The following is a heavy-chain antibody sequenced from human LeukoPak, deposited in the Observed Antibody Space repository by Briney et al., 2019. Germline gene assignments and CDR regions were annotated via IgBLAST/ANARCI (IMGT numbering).Heavy chain of an antibody. CDR3: ARDLLGYCSSTSCNIDY. Sequence: ASVKVSCKASGYTFTGYYMHWVRQAPGQGLEWMGWINPNSGGTNYAQKFQGRVTMTRDTSISTAYMELSRLRSGDTAVYYCARDLLGYCSSTSCNIDYWGQGTLVTVSS. CDR1: GYTFTGYY. CDR2: INPNSGGT. J-gene: IGHJ4*02. D-gene: IGHD2-2*02. V-gene: IGHV1-2*02.